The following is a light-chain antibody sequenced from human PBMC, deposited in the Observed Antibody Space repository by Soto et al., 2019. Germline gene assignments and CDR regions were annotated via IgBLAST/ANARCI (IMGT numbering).Light chain of an antibody. CDR1: QSISSY. Sequence: DIQMTQSPSSLSASVGDRSTMTCRAIQSISSYLNWYQQKPGKAPKLLIYAAYSLQSGVPSRFSGSGSGTDFTLTISSLQPEDFATYYCQQSYSTPQTFGQGTKVDNK. CDR2: AAY. J-gene: IGKJ1*01. V-gene: IGKV1-39*01. CDR3: QQSYSTPQT.